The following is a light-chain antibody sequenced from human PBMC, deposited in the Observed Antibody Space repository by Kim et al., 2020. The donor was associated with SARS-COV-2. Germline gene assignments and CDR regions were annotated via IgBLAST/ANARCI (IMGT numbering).Light chain of an antibody. V-gene: IGLV2-14*01. J-gene: IGLJ3*02. CDR1: NGDIGGYNY. CDR2: EGE. Sequence: GQSITIACTGTNGDIGGYNYVSWYQQHPGKAPKRIIYEGEGRPSGVSNRVSGSKSGNTASLTISGLQTEDEADYHCSSHTSRNIWVFGGGTKLTVL. CDR3: SSHTSRNIWV.